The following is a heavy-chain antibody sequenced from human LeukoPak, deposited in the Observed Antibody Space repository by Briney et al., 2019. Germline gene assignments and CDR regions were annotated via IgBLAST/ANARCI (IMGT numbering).Heavy chain of an antibody. Sequence: SETLSLTCTVSGGSISSYYWSWIRQPPGKGLEWIGYIYYSGSTNYNPSLKSRDTISVDTSKNQFSLKLSSVTAADTAVYYCARDDCSGGSCYFFDYWGQGTLVTVSS. CDR2: IYYSGST. V-gene: IGHV4-59*01. J-gene: IGHJ4*02. CDR3: ARDDCSGGSCYFFDY. CDR1: GGSISSYY. D-gene: IGHD2-15*01.